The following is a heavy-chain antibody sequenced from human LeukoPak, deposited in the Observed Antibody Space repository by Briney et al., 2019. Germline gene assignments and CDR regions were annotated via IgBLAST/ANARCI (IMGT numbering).Heavy chain of an antibody. J-gene: IGHJ4*02. D-gene: IGHD3-16*01. CDR3: ARKWGKTATRSATVDY. CDR1: GFTFSSYA. V-gene: IGHV3-30-3*01. Sequence: PGGSLRLSCAASGFTFSSYAMHWVRQAPGKGLEWVAVISYDGSNKYYADSVKGRFTISRDNSKNKLYLQMNSLRAEDTAVYYCARKWGKTATRSATVDYWGQGTLVTVSS. CDR2: ISYDGSNK.